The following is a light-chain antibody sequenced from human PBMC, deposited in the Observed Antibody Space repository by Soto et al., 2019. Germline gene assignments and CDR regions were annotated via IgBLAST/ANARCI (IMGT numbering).Light chain of an antibody. CDR2: AAS. Sequence: DIQLTQSPSFLSASVGDRVTITCRASQGISSYLAWYQQKPGKAPKLLLYAASTLQSGVPSRFSGSGSGTEFTLTISSLQPEDFATYYCQQLNSYSYTFGQGTKLYIK. CDR1: QGISSY. CDR3: QQLNSYSYT. J-gene: IGKJ2*01. V-gene: IGKV1-9*01.